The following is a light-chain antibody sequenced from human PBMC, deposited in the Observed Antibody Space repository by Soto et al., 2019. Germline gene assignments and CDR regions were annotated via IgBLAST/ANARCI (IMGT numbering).Light chain of an antibody. J-gene: IGLJ2*01. CDR1: SSDVGGYNY. V-gene: IGLV2-14*01. Sequence: QSLLTQPASVSGTPGQSITISCTGTSSDVGGYNYVSWYQQHPGKAPKLMIYEVSNRPSGVSNRFSGSKSGNTASLTISGLQAEDEADYYCSSYTRNSTLVFGGGTKVTV. CDR2: EVS. CDR3: SSYTRNSTLV.